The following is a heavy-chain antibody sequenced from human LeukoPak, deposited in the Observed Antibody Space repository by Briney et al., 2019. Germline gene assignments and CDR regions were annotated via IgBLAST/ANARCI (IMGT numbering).Heavy chain of an antibody. D-gene: IGHD6-19*01. J-gene: IGHJ4*02. Sequence: GGSLRLSCAPSGFIFSDYWFHWVRQTPGQGLVWVAAINRDGIGTSHADSVRGRFTVSRDNAKNTLYLQLNSLRADDTAVYYCARGLSYAVAYGDYWGQGTLVTVSS. CDR1: GFIFSDYW. CDR3: ARGLSYAVAYGDY. V-gene: IGHV3-74*01. CDR2: INRDGIGT.